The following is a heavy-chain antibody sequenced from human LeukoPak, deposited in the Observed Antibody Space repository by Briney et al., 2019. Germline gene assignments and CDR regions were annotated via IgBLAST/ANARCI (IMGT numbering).Heavy chain of an antibody. Sequence: GGSLRLSCAASGFTFSSYGMHWVRQDPGKGLEWVAVISYDGSNKYYADSVKGRFTISRDNSKNTLYLQMNSLRAEDTAVYYCAKDLEMATIMAPSSIDYWGQGTLVTVSS. CDR3: AKDLEMATIMAPSSIDY. D-gene: IGHD5-24*01. CDR1: GFTFSSYG. J-gene: IGHJ4*02. V-gene: IGHV3-30*18. CDR2: ISYDGSNK.